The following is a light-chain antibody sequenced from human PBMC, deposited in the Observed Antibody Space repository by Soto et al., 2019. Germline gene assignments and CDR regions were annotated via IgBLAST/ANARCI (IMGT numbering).Light chain of an antibody. J-gene: IGLJ3*02. V-gene: IGLV2-23*01. CDR1: TSDIGTYNL. CDR2: EGY. CDR3: CSYASTGLWM. Sequence: QSALTQPASVSGSPGQSITISCAGSTSDIGTYNLVSWYQQHPGKAPNLILYEGYKRPSGVSHRFSGSKSGTTASLTISVLQTEDEADYYCCSYASTGLWMFGGGTKLTVL.